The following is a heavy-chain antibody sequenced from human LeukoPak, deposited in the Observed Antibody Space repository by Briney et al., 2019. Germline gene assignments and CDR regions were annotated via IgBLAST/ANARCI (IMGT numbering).Heavy chain of an antibody. V-gene: IGHV3-23*01. J-gene: IGHJ4*02. CDR3: AKDGDYYGSGSHFDY. D-gene: IGHD3-10*01. CDR1: GFSFNNYV. Sequence: GGSLRLSCAASGFSFNNYVMTWVRQAPGKGLEWVSAISGSGGSTYYADSVKGRFTISRDNSKNTLYLQMNSLRAEDTAVYYCAKDGDYYGSGSHFDYWGQGTLVTVSS. CDR2: ISGSGGST.